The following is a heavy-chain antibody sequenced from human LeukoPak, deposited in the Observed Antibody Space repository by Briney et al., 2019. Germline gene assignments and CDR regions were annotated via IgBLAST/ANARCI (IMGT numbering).Heavy chain of an antibody. CDR1: GFTFSSYG. D-gene: IGHD6-13*01. V-gene: IGHV3-30*02. Sequence: GGSLRLSCAASGFTFSSYGMHWVRQAPGKGLEWVACINYDGSNKYYADSVKGRFTISRDNSKNTLYLQMNTLRTEDTAVYYYAQGGYSSTCYFAYSGQGTPVTAPS. J-gene: IGHJ4*02. CDR3: AQGGYSSTCYFAY. CDR2: INYDGSNK.